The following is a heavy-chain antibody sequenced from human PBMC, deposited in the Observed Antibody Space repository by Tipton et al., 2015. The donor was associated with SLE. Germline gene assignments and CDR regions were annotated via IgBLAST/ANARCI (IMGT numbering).Heavy chain of an antibody. J-gene: IGHJ5*02. Sequence: LRLSCAVYGGSFSGYYWSWIRQPPGKGLEWIGEINHSGSTNYNPSLKSRVTISVDTSKNQFSLKLSSVTAADTAVYYCARGGDPWGQGTLVTVSS. CDR2: INHSGST. CDR1: GGSFSGYY. V-gene: IGHV4-34*01. CDR3: ARGGDP.